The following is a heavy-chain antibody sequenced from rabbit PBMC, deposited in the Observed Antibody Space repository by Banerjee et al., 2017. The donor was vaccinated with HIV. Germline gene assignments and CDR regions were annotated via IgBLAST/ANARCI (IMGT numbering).Heavy chain of an antibody. CDR2: IDTGDGDT. V-gene: IGHV1S45*01. J-gene: IGHJ4*01. Sequence: QQQLEESGGGLVKPGGTLTLTCTASGFSFSSIYWICWVRQAPGKGLEWIACIDTGDGDTYYANWAKGRFTISKTSSTTVTLQMTSLTAADTATYFCARGSAAMTMVITGYYLNLWGPGTLVTVS. D-gene: IGHD2-1*01. CDR3: ARGSAAMTMVITGYYLNL. CDR1: GFSFSSIYW.